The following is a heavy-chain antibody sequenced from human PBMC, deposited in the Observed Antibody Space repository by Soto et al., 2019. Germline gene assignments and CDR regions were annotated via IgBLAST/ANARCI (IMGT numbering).Heavy chain of an antibody. CDR3: VRDRPSYGDCFDY. J-gene: IGHJ4*02. V-gene: IGHV6-1*01. Sequence: SQTLSLTCVISGDSVSTNSATWNWIRQSPSRGLEWLGRTYYRSKWYNDYAVSVKSRITVSPDTSENQFSLHLNSVTPEDTAVYYCVRDRPSYGDCFDYWGQGTLVTVSS. CDR2: TYYRSKWYN. D-gene: IGHD4-17*01. CDR1: GDSVSTNSAT.